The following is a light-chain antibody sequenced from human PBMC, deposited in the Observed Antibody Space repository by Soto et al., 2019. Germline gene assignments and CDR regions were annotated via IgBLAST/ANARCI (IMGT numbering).Light chain of an antibody. CDR1: SSNIGRST. CDR2: GNN. Sequence: QPVLTQPPSASGTPGQSVTISWSGSSSNIGRSTVSWYQQLPGTAPRLLIYGNNQRPSGVPDRFSGSKSGTSASLAISGLQSEDEADYYCATWDDSLHAWVFGGGTKLTVL. V-gene: IGLV1-44*01. CDR3: ATWDDSLHAWV. J-gene: IGLJ3*02.